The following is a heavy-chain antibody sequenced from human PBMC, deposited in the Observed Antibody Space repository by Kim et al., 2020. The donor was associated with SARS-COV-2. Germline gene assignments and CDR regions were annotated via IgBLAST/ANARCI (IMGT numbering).Heavy chain of an antibody. CDR1: GGSISSGGYY. Sequence: SETLSLTCTVSGGSISSGGYYWSWIRQHPGKGLEWIGYIYYSGSTYYNPSLKSRVTISVDTSKNQFSLKLSSVTAADTAVYYCARDTSPYSSSWYSSDYYYYGMDVWGQGTTVTVSS. J-gene: IGHJ6*02. CDR3: ARDTSPYSSSWYSSDYYYYGMDV. V-gene: IGHV4-31*03. D-gene: IGHD6-13*01. CDR2: IYYSGST.